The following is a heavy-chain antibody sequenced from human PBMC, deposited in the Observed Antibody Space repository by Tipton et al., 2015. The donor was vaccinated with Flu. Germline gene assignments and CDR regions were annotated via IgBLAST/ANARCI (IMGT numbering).Heavy chain of an antibody. Sequence: SLRLSCAASGFSFRSYGMHWVRQAPGNGLEWVAVISYDGSNKYYADSVKGRFTISRDNSKNTLYLQMNSLRAEDTAVYYCARGEYYDSSGYRTFDYWGQGTLVTVSS. V-gene: IGHV3-30*03. D-gene: IGHD3-22*01. CDR1: GFSFRSYG. J-gene: IGHJ4*02. CDR2: ISYDGSNK. CDR3: ARGEYYDSSGYRTFDY.